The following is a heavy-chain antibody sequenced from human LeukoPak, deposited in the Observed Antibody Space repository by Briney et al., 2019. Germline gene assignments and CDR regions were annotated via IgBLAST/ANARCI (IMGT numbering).Heavy chain of an antibody. V-gene: IGHV1-46*01. Sequence: APVKVSCKASGYTFTSYYMHWVRQAPGQGLEWMGIINPSGGSTSYAQKFQGRVTMTRDTSPSTVYMALSSLRSEDPAVYYCARGPPDVPGDYWGHGTLVTVSS. D-gene: IGHD2-2*01. J-gene: IGHJ4*01. CDR1: GYTFTSYY. CDR3: ARGPPDVPGDY. CDR2: INPSGGST.